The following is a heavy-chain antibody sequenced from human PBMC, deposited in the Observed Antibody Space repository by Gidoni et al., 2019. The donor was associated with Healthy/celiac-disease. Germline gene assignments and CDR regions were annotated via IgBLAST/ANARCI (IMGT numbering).Heavy chain of an antibody. CDR3: ARVRGNYGSGSYFIVAGWFDP. CDR1: GFTFSSYA. Sequence: QVQLVESGGGVVQPGRSLRLSCAASGFTFSSYAMHWVRQAPGKGLEWVAVISYDGSNKYYADSVKGRFTISRDNSKNTLYLQMNSLRAEDTAVYYCARVRGNYGSGSYFIVAGWFDPWGQGTLVTVSS. D-gene: IGHD3-10*01. CDR2: ISYDGSNK. V-gene: IGHV3-30*04. J-gene: IGHJ5*02.